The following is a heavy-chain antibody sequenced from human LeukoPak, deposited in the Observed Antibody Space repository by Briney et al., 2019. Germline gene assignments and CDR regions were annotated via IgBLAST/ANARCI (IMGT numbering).Heavy chain of an antibody. Sequence: SETLSLTCTVSGGSISRHYWSWIRQPPGKGLEWIGYIYYSGSTNYNPSLKSRVTISVDTSKNQFSLKLSSVTAADTAVYYCARLGILGGTYYFDYWGQGTLVTVSS. CDR1: GGSISRHY. J-gene: IGHJ4*02. V-gene: IGHV4-59*11. CDR3: ARLGILGGTYYFDY. CDR2: IYYSGST.